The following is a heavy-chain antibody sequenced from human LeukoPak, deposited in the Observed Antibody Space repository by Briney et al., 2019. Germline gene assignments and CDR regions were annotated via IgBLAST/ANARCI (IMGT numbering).Heavy chain of an antibody. Sequence: SETLSLTCAVYGGSFSGYYWSWIRQPPGKGLEWIGEINHSGSTNYNPSLKSRVTISVDTSKNQFSLKLSSVTAADTAVYYCARVLRRPRGMDVWGQGTTVTVSS. D-gene: IGHD6-6*01. CDR2: INHSGST. V-gene: IGHV4-34*01. CDR1: GGSFSGYY. J-gene: IGHJ6*02. CDR3: ARVLRRPRGMDV.